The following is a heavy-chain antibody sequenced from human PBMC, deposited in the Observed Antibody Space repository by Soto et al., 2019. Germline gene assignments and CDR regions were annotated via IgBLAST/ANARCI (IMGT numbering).Heavy chain of an antibody. Sequence: QITLRESGPTVVKPTETLTLTCSFSGFSLSTSGMNVGWIRQPPGKALEWLALIYWNDEKRYSPSLKDRLTITKDTSKNEVVHTLTNMEPVDSGTYYCAQRTWELQSAYFQYCGQGTLVKVSS. V-gene: IGHV2-5*01. J-gene: IGHJ1*01. CDR3: AQRTWELQSAYFQY. CDR1: GFSLSTSGMN. D-gene: IGHD1-26*01. CDR2: IYWNDEK.